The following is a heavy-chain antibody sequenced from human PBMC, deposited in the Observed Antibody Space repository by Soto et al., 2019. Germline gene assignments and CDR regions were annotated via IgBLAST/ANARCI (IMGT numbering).Heavy chain of an antibody. CDR1: GFTFSSET. Sequence: EVQLMESGGGLVQPGGSLRLSCAASGFTFSSETMFWVRQAPGKGLEHISAISKNGDSRYYADYVKGRVTISRDNPKNTLYLQMGSLRAEDMAVYYCATKEGFAYWGQGTLVTVSS. V-gene: IGHV3-64*07. J-gene: IGHJ4*02. CDR3: ATKEGFAY. CDR2: ISKNGDSR.